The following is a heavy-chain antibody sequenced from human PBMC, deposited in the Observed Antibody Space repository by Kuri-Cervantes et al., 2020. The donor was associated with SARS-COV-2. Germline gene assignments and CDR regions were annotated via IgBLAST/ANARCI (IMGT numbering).Heavy chain of an antibody. V-gene: IGHV3-49*04. CDR3: TRARDIVATDDPDYFDY. D-gene: IGHD5-12*01. Sequence: GESLKISCAASGFTVSSNYMSWVRQAPGKGLEWVGFIRSTAYGGTTEYAASVKGRFTISRDDSRSIAYLQMNSLKTEDTAVYYCTRARDIVATDDPDYFDYWGQGTLVTVSS. J-gene: IGHJ4*02. CDR2: IRSTAYGGTT. CDR1: GFTVSSNY.